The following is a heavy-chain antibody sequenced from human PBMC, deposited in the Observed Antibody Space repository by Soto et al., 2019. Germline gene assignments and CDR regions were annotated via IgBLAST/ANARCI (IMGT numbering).Heavy chain of an antibody. V-gene: IGHV3-30*18. CDR3: VKERGGPGEFDS. CDR1: GFTFSRYD. CDR2: ISYDGSNT. J-gene: IGHJ4*02. Sequence: LRLSCAGAGFTFSRYDMHWVRQAPGRGLEWVALISYDGSNTYYADSVKGRFSISRDNSKNTLYLQMDSLRPDDTALYYCVKERGGPGEFDSWGQGTLVTVSS.